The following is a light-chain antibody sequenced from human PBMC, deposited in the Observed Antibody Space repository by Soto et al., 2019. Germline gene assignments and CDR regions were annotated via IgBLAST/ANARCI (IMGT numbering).Light chain of an antibody. CDR1: HHVATN. CDR2: GAS. J-gene: IGKJ1*01. CDR3: QQYTARPPWT. Sequence: EIVMTQSPVTLSVSPGERATLTCRASHHVATNLAWYQQKPGQPPRLLIYGASTRATGVSARFSGSGSGTEFTLTISSLQSDDFAVYYCQQYTARPPWTFGQGTRV. V-gene: IGKV3-15*01.